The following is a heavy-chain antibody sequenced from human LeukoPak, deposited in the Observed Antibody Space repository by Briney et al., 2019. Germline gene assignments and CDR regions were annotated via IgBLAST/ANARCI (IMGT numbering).Heavy chain of an antibody. CDR3: ATTGGYSSGWTYYYYGMDV. V-gene: IGHV1-69*13. Sequence: SVKVSCKASGGTFSSYAISWVRQGPGQGLEWMGGIIPIFGTANYAQKFQGRVTITADESTSTVYMELSSLRSEDTAVYYCATTGGYSSGWTYYYYGMDVWGQGTTVTVSS. D-gene: IGHD6-19*01. J-gene: IGHJ6*02. CDR2: IIPIFGTA. CDR1: GGTFSSYA.